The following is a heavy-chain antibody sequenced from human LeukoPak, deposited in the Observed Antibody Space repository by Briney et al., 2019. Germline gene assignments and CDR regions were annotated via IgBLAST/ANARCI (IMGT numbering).Heavy chain of an antibody. D-gene: IGHD2-21*01. CDR3: ATDHKLLLGSSPFDH. Sequence: PGGSLRLSCVASGFSFSTYTMHWVRQAPGKGLEWVSSIKTTSYDVYYADSVKGRFTISRDNDRDSLFLQMYALRADDTAVYYCATDHKLLLGSSPFDHWGQGTLVTVSS. CDR1: GFSFSTYT. CDR2: IKTTSYDV. V-gene: IGHV3-21*06. J-gene: IGHJ4*02.